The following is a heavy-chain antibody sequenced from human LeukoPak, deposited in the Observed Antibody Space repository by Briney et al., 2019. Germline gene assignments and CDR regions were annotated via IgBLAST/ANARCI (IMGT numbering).Heavy chain of an antibody. J-gene: IGHJ4*02. CDR1: GFTFDDYG. V-gene: IGHV3-20*04. CDR2: INWNGGST. Sequence: GGSLRLSCAASGFTFDDYGMSWVRQAPGKGLEWVSGINWNGGSTGYADSVKGRFTISRDNSKNTLYLQMNSLRAEDTAVYYCAKDQSSSWYGVDYWGQGTLVTVSS. CDR3: AKDQSSSWYGVDY. D-gene: IGHD6-13*01.